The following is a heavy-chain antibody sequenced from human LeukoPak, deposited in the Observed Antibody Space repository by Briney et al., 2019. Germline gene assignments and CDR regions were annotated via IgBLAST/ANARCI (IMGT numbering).Heavy chain of an antibody. Sequence: ASVKVSCKASGYTFTSYDINWVRQATGQGLEWMGWMNPNSGNTGYAQKFQGRVTMTRNTSISTAYMELSSLRSEDTAVYYCARGLNYDYVWGSYRPRDFDYWGQGTLVTVSS. CDR3: ARGLNYDYVWGSYRPRDFDY. CDR2: MNPNSGNT. CDR1: GYTFTSYD. J-gene: IGHJ4*02. V-gene: IGHV1-8*01. D-gene: IGHD3-16*02.